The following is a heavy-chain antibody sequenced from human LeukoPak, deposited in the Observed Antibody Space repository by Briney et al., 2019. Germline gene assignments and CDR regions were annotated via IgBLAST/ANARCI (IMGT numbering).Heavy chain of an antibody. CDR2: IYYSGST. Sequence: SETLSLTCTVSGGSISSSSYYWGWIRQPPGKGLEWIGSIYYSGSTNYNPSLRSRATISLDTSKNQFSLKLSSVTAADTAVYYCARGSGTYYYDSSGYYYLRYWGQGTLVTVSS. CDR3: ARGSGTYYYDSSGYYYLRY. D-gene: IGHD3-22*01. J-gene: IGHJ4*02. V-gene: IGHV4-39*01. CDR1: GGSISSSSYY.